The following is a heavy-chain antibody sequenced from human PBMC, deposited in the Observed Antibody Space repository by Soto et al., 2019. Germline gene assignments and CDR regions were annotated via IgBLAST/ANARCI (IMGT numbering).Heavy chain of an antibody. CDR3: ARHLNYYYMDV. V-gene: IGHV4-59*08. CDR2: LYYSGST. Sequence: SETLSLTCTVSGGSISSFYWTWIRQPPGKGLEWIGYLYYSGSTNYNPSLKSRVTISVDTSKNQFSLKLSSVTAADTAVDYCARHLNYYYMDVWGKGTTVTVSS. CDR1: GGSISSFY. J-gene: IGHJ6*03.